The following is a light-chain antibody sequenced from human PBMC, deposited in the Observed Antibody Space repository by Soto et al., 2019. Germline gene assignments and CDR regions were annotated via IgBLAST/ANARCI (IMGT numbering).Light chain of an antibody. Sequence: QSVLTQPPSASGTPGQRVTISCSGSSSNIGSNSVNWYHQLPGTAPKLLIYSNNQRPSGVPDRFSGSKFGTSASLAFSGLQSEDEADYYCAAWDDSLNGRVFGTGTKVTVL. J-gene: IGLJ1*01. CDR3: AAWDDSLNGRV. CDR2: SNN. V-gene: IGLV1-44*01. CDR1: SSNIGSNS.